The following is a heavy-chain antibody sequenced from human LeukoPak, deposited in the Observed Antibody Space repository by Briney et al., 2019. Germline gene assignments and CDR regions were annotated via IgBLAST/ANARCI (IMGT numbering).Heavy chain of an antibody. J-gene: IGHJ4*02. Sequence: SETLSLTCAVSGGSISNSNWWSWVRQPPGKGLEWIGEIYHSGSANYNPSLKSRVTISVDTSKNQFSLKLSSVTAADTAVYYCARGKGDTIFGVVINYYFDYWGQGTLVTVSS. CDR1: GGSISNSNW. D-gene: IGHD3-3*01. CDR2: IYHSGSA. CDR3: ARGKGDTIFGVVINYYFDY. V-gene: IGHV4-4*02.